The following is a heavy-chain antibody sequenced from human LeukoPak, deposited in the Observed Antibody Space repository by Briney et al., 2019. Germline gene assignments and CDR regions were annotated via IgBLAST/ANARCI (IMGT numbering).Heavy chain of an antibody. V-gene: IGHV3-53*01. CDR2: IYSGGST. CDR3: ARDDGYCSGGSCYYFDY. Sequence: GGSLRLSCAASGFTFSSYAMSWVRQAPGKGLEWVSVIYSGGSTYYADSVKGRFTISRDNSKNTLYLQMNSLRAEDTAVYYCARDDGYCSGGSCYYFDYWGQGTLVTVSS. CDR1: GFTFSSYA. D-gene: IGHD2-15*01. J-gene: IGHJ4*02.